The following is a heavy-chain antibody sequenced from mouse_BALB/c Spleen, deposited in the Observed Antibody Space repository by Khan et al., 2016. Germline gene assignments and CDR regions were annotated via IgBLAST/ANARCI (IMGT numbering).Heavy chain of an antibody. CDR1: GYTFSRYW. CDR3: ERGAS. CDR2: ILPGTDST. V-gene: IGHV1-9*01. Sequence: QVQLKQSGAELMKPGASVKISCKASGYTFSRYWIEWIKERPGHGLEWIGEILPGTDSTNYNDKFKGKAAFTAESSSSTAYIQLNSLTSEDSAVYYCERGASWGQGTLVTVSA. J-gene: IGHJ3*01.